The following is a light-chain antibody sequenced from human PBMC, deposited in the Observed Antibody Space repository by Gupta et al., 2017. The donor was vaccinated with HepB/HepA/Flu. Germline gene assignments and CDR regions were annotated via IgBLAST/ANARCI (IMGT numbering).Light chain of an antibody. J-gene: IGLJ3*02. Sequence: TVVTQEPSFSVSPGGTVTLTCGLSSGSVSASYYPRWYQQTPGQAPRPLIYNTNTRSSGVPDRFSGSILGNKAALTITGAQADDESEYYCILDMGGGIWVFGGGTKVTVL. V-gene: IGLV8-61*01. CDR2: NTN. CDR3: ILDMGGGIWV. CDR1: SGSVSASYY.